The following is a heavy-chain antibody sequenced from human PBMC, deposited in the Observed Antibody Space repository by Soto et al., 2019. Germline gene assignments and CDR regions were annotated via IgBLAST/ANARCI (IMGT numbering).Heavy chain of an antibody. CDR1: GGSISSYY. D-gene: IGHD1-26*01. J-gene: IGHJ5*02. CDR3: ARLLRVGPLRDNWFDP. Sequence: QVQLQESGPGLVKPSETLSLTCTVSGGSISSYYWSWIRQPPGKGLEWIGYIYYSGSTNYNPSLTSRVTISVDTSKNQFSLKLSSVTAADTAVYYCARLLRVGPLRDNWFDPWGQGTLVTVSS. V-gene: IGHV4-59*01. CDR2: IYYSGST.